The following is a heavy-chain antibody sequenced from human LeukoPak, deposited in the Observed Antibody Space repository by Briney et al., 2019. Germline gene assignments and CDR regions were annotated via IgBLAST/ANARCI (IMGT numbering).Heavy chain of an antibody. Sequence: PGGSLRLSCAASVFTFSSYEMNWVRQAPGKGLEWVSYISSSCSTIYYADSVKGRFTISRDNAKNSLYLQMNSLRAEDTAVYYCARDCGVVVPAASSNWFDPWGQGTLVTASS. J-gene: IGHJ5*02. CDR3: ARDCGVVVPAASSNWFDP. CDR2: ISSSCSTI. D-gene: IGHD2-2*01. V-gene: IGHV3-48*03. CDR1: VFTFSSYE.